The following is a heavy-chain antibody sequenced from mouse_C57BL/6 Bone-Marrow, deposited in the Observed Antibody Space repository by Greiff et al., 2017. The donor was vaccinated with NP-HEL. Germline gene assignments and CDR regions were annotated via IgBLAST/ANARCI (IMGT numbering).Heavy chain of an antibody. CDR3: ATGRYWYFDV. Sequence: VQLQQPGAELVRPGTSVKLSCKASGYTFTSYWMHWVKQRPGQGLEWIGVIDPSDSYTNYNQKFKGKATLTVDTSSSTAYMQLSSLTSEDSAVYYCATGRYWYFDVWGTGTTVTVSS. CDR2: IDPSDSYT. J-gene: IGHJ1*03. V-gene: IGHV1-59*01. CDR1: GYTFTSYW. D-gene: IGHD4-1*01.